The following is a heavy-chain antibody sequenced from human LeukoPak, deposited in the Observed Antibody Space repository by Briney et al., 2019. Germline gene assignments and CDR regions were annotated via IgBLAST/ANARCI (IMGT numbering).Heavy chain of an antibody. CDR2: INSDGITT. CDR1: GFTFSSYW. CDR3: ARTPYCSSTTCEDFDY. J-gene: IGHJ4*02. D-gene: IGHD2-2*01. Sequence: GGSLRLSCAASGFTFSSYWMHWVCQAPGKGLVWVSRINSDGITTNYADSVKGRFTISRDNAKNTLYLQMNSLRADDTAVYYCARTPYCSSTTCEDFDYWGQGTLVTVSS. V-gene: IGHV3-74*01.